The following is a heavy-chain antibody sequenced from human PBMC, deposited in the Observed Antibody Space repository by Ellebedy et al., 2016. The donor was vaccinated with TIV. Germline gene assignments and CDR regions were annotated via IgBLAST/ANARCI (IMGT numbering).Heavy chain of an antibody. CDR2: ISGSGGDT. CDR1: GFTFSSYA. V-gene: IGHV3-23*01. Sequence: PGGSLRLSCAASGFTFSSYAMSWVRQAPGKGLEWVSVISGSGGDTSYTDSVKGRFTISRDNAKNTLYRQMHSLRAEDTAVYYCAKSHDSSGYPYVGAFDIWGQGTMVTASS. D-gene: IGHD3-22*01. J-gene: IGHJ3*02. CDR3: AKSHDSSGYPYVGAFDI.